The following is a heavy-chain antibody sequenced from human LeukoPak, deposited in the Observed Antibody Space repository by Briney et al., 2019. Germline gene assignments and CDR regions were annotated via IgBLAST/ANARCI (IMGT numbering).Heavy chain of an antibody. CDR1: GYIFTDYY. CDR2: INPNSGGT. V-gene: IGHV1-2*06. Sequence: ASVKVSCKASGYIFTDYYIHLVRQAPGQGHEWMGRINPNSGGTNFAQKFKARVTMTSDTSISTAYMEVSGLESDDTAVYYCARARYCYTTSCPLDYWGQGTLVTVSS. CDR3: ARARYCYTTSCPLDY. D-gene: IGHD2-2*01. J-gene: IGHJ4*02.